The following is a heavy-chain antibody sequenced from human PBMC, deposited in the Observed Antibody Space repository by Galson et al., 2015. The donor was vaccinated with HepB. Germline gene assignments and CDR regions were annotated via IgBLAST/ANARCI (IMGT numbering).Heavy chain of an antibody. V-gene: IGHV3-53*01. CDR3: ARDFYGGNSFDY. CDR2: LTNSGST. CDR1: GFIVSDNY. Sequence: SLRLSCAASGFIVSDNYMNWVRQAPGKGLEWVSVLTNSGSTYYADSVKGRFTISRDISKNTLYLQMNSLRAEDTAVYYCARDFYGGNSFDYWGQGILVTVSS. J-gene: IGHJ4*02. D-gene: IGHD4-23*01.